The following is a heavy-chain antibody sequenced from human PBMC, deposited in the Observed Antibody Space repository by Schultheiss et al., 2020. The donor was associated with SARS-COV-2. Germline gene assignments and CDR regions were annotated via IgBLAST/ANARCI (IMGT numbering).Heavy chain of an antibody. V-gene: IGHV1-18*04. CDR1: GYTFTGYY. Sequence: ASVKVSCKASGYTFTGYYMHWVRQAPGQGLEWMGWINTYNGDANHAQRVQGRLSMTTDTSTSTAFMELRSLRSDDTAVYYCAISYYDFWSGPPVGGYFDYWGQGTLVTVSS. D-gene: IGHD3-3*01. CDR2: INTYNGDA. J-gene: IGHJ4*02. CDR3: AISYYDFWSGPPVGGYFDY.